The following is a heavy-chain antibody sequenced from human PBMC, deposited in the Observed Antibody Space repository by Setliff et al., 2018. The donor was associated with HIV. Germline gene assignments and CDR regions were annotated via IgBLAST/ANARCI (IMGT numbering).Heavy chain of an antibody. J-gene: IGHJ4*02. D-gene: IGHD1-26*01. CDR2: FYYGGST. CDR3: ARLRSELGVFDY. V-gene: IGHV4-39*07. CDR1: GGSMRSRSDY. Sequence: PSETLSLTCTVSGGSMRSRSDYWGWIRQAPGKGLKWIVIFYYGGSTNYNPSLKSRVTISVDTSKNQFSMKLRSVTAADTAVYYCARLRSELGVFDYWVQGTLVTVSS.